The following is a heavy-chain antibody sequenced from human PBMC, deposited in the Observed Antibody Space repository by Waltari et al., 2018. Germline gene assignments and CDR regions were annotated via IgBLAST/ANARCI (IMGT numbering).Heavy chain of an antibody. V-gene: IGHV4-38-2*02. Sequence: QVQLQESGPGLVKPSETLSLTCAVSGYSISSGYYWGWIRQPPGKGLEWIGSIYHSGSTYYTPSLKSRVTISVDTSKNQFSLKLSSVTAADTAVYYCARDKTGGFDPWGQGTLVTVSS. CDR1: GYSISSGYY. CDR3: ARDKTGGFDP. D-gene: IGHD3-10*01. CDR2: IYHSGST. J-gene: IGHJ5*02.